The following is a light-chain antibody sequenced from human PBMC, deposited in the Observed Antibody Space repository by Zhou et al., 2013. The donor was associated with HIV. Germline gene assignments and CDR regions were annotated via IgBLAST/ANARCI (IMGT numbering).Light chain of an antibody. CDR2: KAS. CDR3: QEYKSSPIT. CDR1: QSISSW. V-gene: IGKV1-5*03. Sequence: DIQMTQSPSTLSASVGDRVTITCRASQSISSWLAWYQQKPGKAPKLLIYKASSLESGVPSRFSGSGSGTEFALTISSLQPEDVANYYCQEYKSSPITFGQGTRLEIK. J-gene: IGKJ5*01.